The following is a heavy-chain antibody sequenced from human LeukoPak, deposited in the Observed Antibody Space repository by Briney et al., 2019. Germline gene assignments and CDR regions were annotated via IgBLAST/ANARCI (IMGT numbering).Heavy chain of an antibody. Sequence: PGGSLTLSCTASGFTFSSLAMTWARHAPGEGLECLSTIRSNGVTTYNADSVKGRFTISRDNSKNTLYLELNSLRVEDTATFYCAKGQELDDGVFDSWGQGTMVTVSS. CDR3: AKGQELDDGVFDS. CDR1: GFTFSSLA. D-gene: IGHD1-1*01. J-gene: IGHJ4*02. V-gene: IGHV3-23*01. CDR2: IRSNGVTT.